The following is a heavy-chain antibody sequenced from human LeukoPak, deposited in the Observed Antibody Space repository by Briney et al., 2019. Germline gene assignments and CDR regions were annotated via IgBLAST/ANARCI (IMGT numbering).Heavy chain of an antibody. V-gene: IGHV3-48*04. J-gene: IGHJ6*03. D-gene: IGHD1-1*01. CDR2: INIVNNAI. CDR3: AKRGNPTVGHHYLDV. Sequence: GGSLRLSCAASGFTFSSYSMNWVRQAPGKGLEWVSHINIVNNAIYYSDSVKGRFTISRDNAKNSLYLQMNSLSAEDTAVYYCAKRGNPTVGHHYLDVWGKGTTVSVSS. CDR1: GFTFSSYS.